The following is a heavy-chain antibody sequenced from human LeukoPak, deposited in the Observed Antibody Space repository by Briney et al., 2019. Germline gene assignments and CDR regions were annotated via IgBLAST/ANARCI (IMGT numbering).Heavy chain of an antibody. J-gene: IGHJ4*02. CDR3: ARDRFGCSSTSCYDFDY. V-gene: IGHV3-64*01. CDR2: ISSNGGST. D-gene: IGHD2-2*01. CDR1: GFTFSSYA. Sequence: GGSLRLSCAASGFTFSSYAMHWVRQAPGKGLEYVSAISSNGGSTYYANSVKGRFTISRDNSKNTLYLQMGSLRAEDMAVYYCARDRFGCSSTSCYDFDYWGQGTLVTVSS.